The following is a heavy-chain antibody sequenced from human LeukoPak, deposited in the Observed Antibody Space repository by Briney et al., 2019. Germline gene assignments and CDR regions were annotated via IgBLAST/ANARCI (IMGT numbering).Heavy chain of an antibody. CDR3: ARDVVAAGSSFDY. V-gene: IGHV4-59*01. CDR2: IHYSGST. CDR1: GGSINDYY. J-gene: IGHJ4*02. D-gene: IGHD6-13*01. Sequence: PSETLSLTCTVSGGSINDYYWNWIRQPPGKGLEWIGYIHYSGSTNYNPSLKSRVIILVGTSKNQFSLKLNSVTAADTAVYYCARDVVAAGSSFDYWGQGTLVTVSS.